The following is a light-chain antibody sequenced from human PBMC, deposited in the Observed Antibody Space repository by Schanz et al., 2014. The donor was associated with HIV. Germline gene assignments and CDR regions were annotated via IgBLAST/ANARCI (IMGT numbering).Light chain of an antibody. Sequence: QSALPQPASVSGSPGQSITISCTGTSSDVGGYNLVSWYQPHPDKAPKLIIYEGTKRPSGVSDRFSGSKSGNTASLTISGLQAEDEADYYCSSYAGTTTFVVFGGGTKLTVL. J-gene: IGLJ2*01. V-gene: IGLV2-23*03. CDR2: EGT. CDR1: SSDVGGYNL. CDR3: SSYAGTTTFVV.